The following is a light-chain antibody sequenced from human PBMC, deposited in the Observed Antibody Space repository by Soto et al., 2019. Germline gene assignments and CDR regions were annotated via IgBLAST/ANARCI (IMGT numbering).Light chain of an antibody. CDR1: QSVSSSY. Sequence: EIVLTQSPGTLSLSPGERATLSCRASQSVSSSYLAWYQQKPGQAPRLLIYGASSRATGIPDRFSGSGSGTDFTLTINRLEPEDFAVYYCQQRSNWWTFGQGTKVEIK. J-gene: IGKJ1*01. V-gene: IGKV3D-20*02. CDR2: GAS. CDR3: QQRSNWWT.